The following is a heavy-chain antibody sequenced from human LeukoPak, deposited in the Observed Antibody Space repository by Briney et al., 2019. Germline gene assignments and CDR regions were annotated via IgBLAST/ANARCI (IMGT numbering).Heavy chain of an antibody. CDR3: ARRISDSSWYDPYYYYYMDV. D-gene: IGHD6-13*01. CDR1: GFTFSSYE. V-gene: IGHV3-48*03. CDR2: ISSSGSTI. J-gene: IGHJ6*03. Sequence: GGSLRLSCAASGFTFSSYEMNWVRQAPGKGLEWVSYISSSGSTIYYADSVKGRFTISRDNAKNSLYLQMNSLRAEDTAVYYCARRISDSSWYDPYYYYYMDVWGKGTTVTISS.